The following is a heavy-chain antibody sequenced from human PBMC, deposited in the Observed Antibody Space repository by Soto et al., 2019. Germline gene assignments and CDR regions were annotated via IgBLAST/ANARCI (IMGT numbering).Heavy chain of an antibody. J-gene: IGHJ4*02. D-gene: IGHD3-16*01. V-gene: IGHV3-23*01. CDR3: TKGWGDY. Sequence: EAQVLESGGGLVQPGGSLRLSCLAPGFTFRTYLMGWVRQAPGKGLEWVSGIRGAGGSTSYADSVKGRFTISRDNSKNTLYLQMNSLRAEDTAVYYCTKGWGDYWGQGTLVTVSS. CDR1: GFTFRTYL. CDR2: IRGAGGST.